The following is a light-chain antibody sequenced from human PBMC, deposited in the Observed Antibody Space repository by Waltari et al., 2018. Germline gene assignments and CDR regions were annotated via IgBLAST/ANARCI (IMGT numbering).Light chain of an antibody. V-gene: IGLV2-23*01. CDR3: CSYGDSVM. Sequence: QSALTQPASVSGSPGQSITIFFSGISSNVRNSTFVFWYQHLPDEAPKLWMYEGRKRPSGVSGRFSGSKSGNTASLTISGLQAEDEADYYCCSYGDSVMFGGGTKLTVL. J-gene: IGLJ3*02. CDR1: SSNVRNSTF. CDR2: EGR.